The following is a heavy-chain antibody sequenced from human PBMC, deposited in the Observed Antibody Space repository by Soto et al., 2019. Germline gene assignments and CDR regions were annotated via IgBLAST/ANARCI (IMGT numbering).Heavy chain of an antibody. CDR2: IYHSGST. CDR1: GGSISSGGYS. CDR3: ARDSGYGSGSSVNHYLDY. J-gene: IGHJ4*02. D-gene: IGHD3-10*01. Sequence: SETLSLTCAVSGGSISSGGYSWSWIRQPPGKGLEWIGYIYHSGSTYYNPSLKSRVTISVDRSKNQFSLKLSSVTAADTAVYYCARDSGYGSGSSVNHYLDYWGQGTLVTVSS. V-gene: IGHV4-30-2*01.